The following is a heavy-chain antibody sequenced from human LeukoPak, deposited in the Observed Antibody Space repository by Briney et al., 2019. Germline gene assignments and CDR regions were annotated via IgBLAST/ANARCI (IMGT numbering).Heavy chain of an antibody. CDR3: AKDLKSMVRGGCMDA. Sequence: ARSLSLSCAASGFTFSSYGMHWVRQAPGKGLGWVAVITYDGYYKYYADSVKGRFTISSDHFNNTLFLQMNSLRAEDTAVYYCAKDLKSMVRGGCMDAWGQGTTVTVSS. J-gene: IGHJ6*02. D-gene: IGHD3-10*01. V-gene: IGHV3-30*18. CDR2: ITYDGYYK. CDR1: GFTFSSYG.